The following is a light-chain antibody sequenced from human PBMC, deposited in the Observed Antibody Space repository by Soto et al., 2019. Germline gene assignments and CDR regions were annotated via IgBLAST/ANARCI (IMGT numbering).Light chain of an antibody. Sequence: ELVLTQSPGTLSLSPGERATLSCRASQSVSSSYLAWYQQKPGQAPRLLIYAASTRATGVPARFSGSGSGTEFTLSISSLQSEDFAVYYCQQYNNWPPWTFGQGTKVDI. V-gene: IGKV3-15*01. J-gene: IGKJ1*01. CDR3: QQYNNWPPWT. CDR2: AAS. CDR1: QSVSSSY.